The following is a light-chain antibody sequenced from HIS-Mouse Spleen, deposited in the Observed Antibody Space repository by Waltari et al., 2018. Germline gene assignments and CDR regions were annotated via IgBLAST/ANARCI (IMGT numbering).Light chain of an antibody. CDR2: EGS. J-gene: IGLJ2*01. CDR1: SSDVGSYNL. CDR3: CSYAGSSTLV. V-gene: IGLV2-23*01. Sequence: QSALTQPASVSGSPGQSITISCTGTSSDVGSYNLVSWYQQHPGKAPNLMMYEGSKRPSGVSNRVSGSKSGNTASLTISGLQAEDEADYYCCSYAGSSTLVFGGGTKLTVL.